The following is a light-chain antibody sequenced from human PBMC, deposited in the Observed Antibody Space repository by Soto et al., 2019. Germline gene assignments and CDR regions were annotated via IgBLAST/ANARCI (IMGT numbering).Light chain of an antibody. CDR3: LQLKSYPRT. CDR1: QGMSTY. V-gene: IGKV1-9*01. Sequence: DIQLTQSPSFLSASVGDRVTITCRASQGMSTYLAWYQQKPGKAPKLLIYAASTLQSGVPSRFSGSGSGTEFTLTISSLHPEDFATYYFLQLKSYPRTFGQGTKLEIK. CDR2: AAS. J-gene: IGKJ2*01.